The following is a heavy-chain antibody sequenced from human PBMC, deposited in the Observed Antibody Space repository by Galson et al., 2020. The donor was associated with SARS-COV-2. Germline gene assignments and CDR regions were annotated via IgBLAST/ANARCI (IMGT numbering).Heavy chain of an antibody. CDR2: ITSDGSIT. CDR3: ARGGSGSLDH. D-gene: IGHD3-10*01. V-gene: IGHV3-74*01. J-gene: IGHJ5*02. CDR1: GFTFNNYW. Sequence: GGSLRLSCAASGFTFNNYWMHWVRPAPGKGLVWVSHITSDGSITPYAGSVKGRFTISRDNAKNTLYLQMNSLRAEDTAVYYCARGGSGSLDHWGQGTVVTVAA.